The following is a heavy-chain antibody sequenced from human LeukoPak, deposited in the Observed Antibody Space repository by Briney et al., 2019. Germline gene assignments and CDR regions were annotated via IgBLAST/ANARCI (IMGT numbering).Heavy chain of an antibody. V-gene: IGHV4-4*07. CDR2: IYTSGST. Sequence: SETLSLTCTVSGGSISSYYWSWIRQPAGKGLEWIGRIYTSGSTNYHPSLKSRVSISIDKSRNRFSLRLSSVTAADTAVYFCARGRRYYDSSGRYFDFWGQGSLVTVSS. CDR3: ARGRRYYDSSGRYFDF. CDR1: GGSISSYY. J-gene: IGHJ4*02. D-gene: IGHD3-22*01.